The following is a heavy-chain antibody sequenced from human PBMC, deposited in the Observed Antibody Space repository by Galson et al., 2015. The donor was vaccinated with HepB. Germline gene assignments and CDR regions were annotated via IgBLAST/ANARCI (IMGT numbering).Heavy chain of an antibody. Sequence: SLRLSCAASGFTFSSYGMHWVRQAPGKGLEWVAVISYDGSNKYYADSVKGRFTISRDNSKNTLYLQMNSLRAEDTAVYYCAKGLLGADAFDIWGQGTMVTVSS. V-gene: IGHV3-30*18. CDR3: AKGLLGADAFDI. CDR1: GFTFSSYG. CDR2: ISYDGSNK. J-gene: IGHJ3*02. D-gene: IGHD3-16*01.